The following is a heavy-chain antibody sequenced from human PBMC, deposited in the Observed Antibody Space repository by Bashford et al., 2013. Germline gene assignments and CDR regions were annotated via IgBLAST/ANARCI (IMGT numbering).Heavy chain of an antibody. J-gene: IGHJ4*02. Sequence: RQAPGKGLEWVSYISSSGSTIYYADSVKGRFTISRDNAKNSLYLQMNSLRAEDTAVYYCARVNTGYFDYWGQGTLVTVSS. V-gene: IGHV3-11*01. D-gene: IGHD2/OR15-2a*01. CDR2: ISSSGSTI. CDR3: ARVNTGYFDY.